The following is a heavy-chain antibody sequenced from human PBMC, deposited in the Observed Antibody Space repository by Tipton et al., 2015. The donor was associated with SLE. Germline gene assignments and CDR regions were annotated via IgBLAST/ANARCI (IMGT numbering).Heavy chain of an antibody. V-gene: IGHV4-34*01. CDR3: ARGGYDILTGYYPSGWFDP. J-gene: IGHJ5*02. D-gene: IGHD3-9*01. Sequence: TLSLTCAVYGGSFSGYYWSWIRQPPGEGLEWIGEINHSGSTNYNPSLKSRVTISVDTSKNQFSLKLSSVTAADTAVYYCARGGYDILTGYYPSGWFDPWGQGTLVTVSS. CDR2: INHSGST. CDR1: GGSFSGYY.